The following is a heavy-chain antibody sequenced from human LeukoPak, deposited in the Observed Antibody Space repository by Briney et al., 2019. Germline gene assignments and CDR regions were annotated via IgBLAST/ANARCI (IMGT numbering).Heavy chain of an antibody. V-gene: IGHV1-69*13. CDR3: ARWVKGRDGYPSHYYYGMDV. CDR1: GGTFSSYA. CDR2: IIPIFGTA. Sequence: GALVKVSCKASGGTFSSYAISWVRQAPRQGLEWMGGIIPIFGTANYAQKFQGRVTITADESTSTAYMELSSLRSEDTAVYYCARWVKGRDGYPSHYYYGMDVWGQGTTVTVSS. D-gene: IGHD5-24*01. J-gene: IGHJ6*02.